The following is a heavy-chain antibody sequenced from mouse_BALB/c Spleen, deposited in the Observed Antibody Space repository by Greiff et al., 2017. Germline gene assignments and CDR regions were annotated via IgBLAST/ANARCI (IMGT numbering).Heavy chain of an antibody. CDR3: ARDYIGLDY. CDR2: INSNGGST. V-gene: IGHV5-6-3*01. CDR1: GFTFSSYG. J-gene: IGHJ4*01. Sequence: EVQRVESGGGLVQPGGSLKLSCAASGFTFSSYGMSWVRQTPDKRLELVATINSNGGSTYYPDSVKGRFTISRDNAKNTLYLQMSSLKSEDTAMYYCARDYIGLDYWGQGTSVTVSS.